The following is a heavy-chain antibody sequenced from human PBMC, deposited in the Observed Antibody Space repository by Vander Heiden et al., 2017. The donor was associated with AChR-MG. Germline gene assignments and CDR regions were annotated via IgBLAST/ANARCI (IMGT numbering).Heavy chain of an antibody. CDR1: GYSISSDYY. D-gene: IGHD3-3*01. J-gene: IGHJ4*02. CDR2: VYHSGTT. CDR3: AREPRDDFWSGIDY. Sequence: QVQLQESGPGPVKPSETLSRTWAVSGYSISSDYYGGRSRQAPGKGLEWIGSVYHSGTTYYNPSLKSRVTISVDTSKNQFSLKLSSVTAADTAVYYCAREPRDDFWSGIDYWGQGTLVTVSS. V-gene: IGHV4-38-2*02.